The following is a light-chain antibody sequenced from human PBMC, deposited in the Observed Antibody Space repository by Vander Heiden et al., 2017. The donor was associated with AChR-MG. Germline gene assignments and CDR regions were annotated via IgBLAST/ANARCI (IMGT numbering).Light chain of an antibody. CDR2: AAS. CDR1: QSISSY. Sequence: DIQMTQSPSYLSASIGDRVTITCRASQSISSYLNWDQQKPGKAPKLLIYAASSLQSGVPSRFSGSGSGTDFTLIISSLQPEDFATYYCQQSDSTPRTFGQGTKLEIK. J-gene: IGKJ2*01. V-gene: IGKV1-39*01. CDR3: QQSDSTPRT.